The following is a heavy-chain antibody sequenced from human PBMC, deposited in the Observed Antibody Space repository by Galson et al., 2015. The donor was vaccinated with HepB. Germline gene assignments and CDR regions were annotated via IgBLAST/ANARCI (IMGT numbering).Heavy chain of an antibody. Sequence: PALVKPTQTLTLTCTFSGFSLSTSGMCVSWIRQPPGKALEWLARIGWDDDKYYSTSLKTRLTISKDTSKNQVVLTMTNMDPVDTATYYCARTTMVRGVISKGFDYWGQGTLVTVSS. J-gene: IGHJ4*02. CDR2: IGWDDDK. CDR1: GFSLSTSGMC. CDR3: ARTTMVRGVISKGFDY. V-gene: IGHV2-70*11. D-gene: IGHD3-10*01.